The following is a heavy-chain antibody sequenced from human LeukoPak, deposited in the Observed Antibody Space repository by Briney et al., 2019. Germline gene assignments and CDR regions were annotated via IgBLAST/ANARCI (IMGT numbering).Heavy chain of an antibody. CDR1: GFTFSNYA. CDR3: AKSKGGFYYFDY. J-gene: IGHJ4*02. CDR2: ISGSGGST. V-gene: IGHV3-23*01. Sequence: GGSLRLSCGGSGFTFSNYAMSWVRPAPGKGLERVSGISGSGGSTYYADSVKGRFTISRDNSKNTLYLQMNSLRAEDTAVYYCAKSKGGFYYFDYWGQGTLVTVSS. D-gene: IGHD3-10*01.